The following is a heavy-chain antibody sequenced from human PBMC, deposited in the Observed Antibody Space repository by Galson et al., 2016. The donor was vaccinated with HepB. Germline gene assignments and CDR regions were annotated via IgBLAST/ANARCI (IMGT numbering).Heavy chain of an antibody. D-gene: IGHD3-10*01. J-gene: IGHJ6*02. CDR1: GYIFTTYG. V-gene: IGHV1-18*01. CDR2: ISAYNGNT. Sequence: SVKVSCKASGYIFTTYGISWVRQAPGQGLEWMGWISAYNGNTNYGQKVQGRVTMTTDTSTSTAYMELRSLRSDDTAVYYCARDRGLAYYGMDVWGQGTTVTVSS. CDR3: ARDRGLAYYGMDV.